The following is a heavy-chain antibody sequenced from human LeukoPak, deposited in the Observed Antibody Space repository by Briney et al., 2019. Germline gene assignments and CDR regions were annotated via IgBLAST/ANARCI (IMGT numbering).Heavy chain of an antibody. J-gene: IGHJ3*02. Sequence: PGGSLRLSCAASGFTFSSYSMNWVRQAPGKGLEWVSSISSSSSYIYYADSVKGRFTISRDNAKNSLYLQMNSLRAEDTAVYYCARDQVTMVRGLRDAFDIWGQGTMVTVSS. CDR2: ISSSSSYI. CDR1: GFTFSSYS. CDR3: ARDQVTMVRGLRDAFDI. D-gene: IGHD3-10*01. V-gene: IGHV3-21*01.